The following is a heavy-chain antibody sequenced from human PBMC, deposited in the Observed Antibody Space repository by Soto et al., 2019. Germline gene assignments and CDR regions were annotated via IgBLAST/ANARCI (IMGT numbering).Heavy chain of an antibody. D-gene: IGHD3-16*01. V-gene: IGHV3-15*07. Sequence: GSLRLSCAASGFTFTNAWMNWVRQAPGKGLEWVGRIKTKTDGGTTDYAAPVKGRFTISRDDSKTTLYLQMNTLKTEDTAVYYCTTDWEIMITFGGVPDYYYVMAVWGQGTTVTVSS. CDR1: GFTFTNAW. CDR3: TTDWEIMITFGGVPDYYYVMAV. J-gene: IGHJ6*02. CDR2: IKTKTDGGTT.